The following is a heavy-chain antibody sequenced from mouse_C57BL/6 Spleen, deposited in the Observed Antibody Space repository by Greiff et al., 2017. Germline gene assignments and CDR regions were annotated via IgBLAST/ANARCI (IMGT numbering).Heavy chain of an antibody. CDR2: ISYDGSN. J-gene: IGHJ2*01. D-gene: IGHD3-2*02. CDR1: GYSITSGYY. V-gene: IGHV3-6*01. Sequence: EVQLMESGPGLVKPSQSLSLTCSVTGYSITSGYYWNWIRQFPGNKLEWMGYISYDGSNNYNPSLKNRIAITRDTSKNQFFLKLNSVTTEDTATYYCARTAQALYFDYWGQGTTLTVST. CDR3: ARTAQALYFDY.